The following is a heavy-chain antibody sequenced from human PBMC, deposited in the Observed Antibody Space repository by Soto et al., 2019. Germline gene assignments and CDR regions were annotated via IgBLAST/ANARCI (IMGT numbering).Heavy chain of an antibody. J-gene: IGHJ4*02. D-gene: IGHD6-25*01. V-gene: IGHV1-18*01. Sequence: ASVKVSCKASGYSFTSFGVNWVRQAPGQGLEWMGWVNAYNGNTNYAQKFQGRVTLTADTSTSTAYMEVRSLRSDDTAVYYCATGAAGVADHVSWGQGNLVTVAS. CDR3: ATGAAGVADHVS. CDR1: GYSFTSFG. CDR2: VNAYNGNT.